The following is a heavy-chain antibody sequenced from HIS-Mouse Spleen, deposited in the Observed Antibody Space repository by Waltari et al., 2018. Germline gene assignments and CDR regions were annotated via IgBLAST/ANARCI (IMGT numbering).Heavy chain of an antibody. CDR2: INHSGNT. Sequence: QVQLQQWGAGLLKPSETLSLTCAVYGGSFSGYYWSWIRQPPGKGLEWIGEINHSGNTNSTPSLKSRVTISVDTSKNQFSLKLSSVTAADTAVYYCARGRSPATVTIGYYFDYWGQGTLVTVSS. CDR1: GGSFSGYY. CDR3: ARGRSPATVTIGYYFDY. V-gene: IGHV4-34*01. D-gene: IGHD4-17*01. J-gene: IGHJ4*02.